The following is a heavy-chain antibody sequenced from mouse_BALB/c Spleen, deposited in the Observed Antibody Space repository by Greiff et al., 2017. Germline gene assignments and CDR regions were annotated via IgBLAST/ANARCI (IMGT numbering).Heavy chain of an antibody. CDR1: GFTFSSFG. CDR2: ISSGSSTI. CDR3: ARGLLSDY. J-gene: IGHJ2*01. D-gene: IGHD2-10*01. V-gene: IGHV5-17*02. Sequence: EVKLVESGGGLVQPGGSRKLSCAASGFTFSSFGMHWVRQAPEKGLEWVAYISSGSSTIYYADTVKGRFTISRDNPKNTLFLQMTSLRSEDTAMYYCARGLLSDYWGQGTTLTVSS.